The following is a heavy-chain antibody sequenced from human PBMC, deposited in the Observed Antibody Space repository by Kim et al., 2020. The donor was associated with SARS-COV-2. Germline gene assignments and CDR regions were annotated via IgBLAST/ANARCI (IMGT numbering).Heavy chain of an antibody. CDR2: INHSGST. D-gene: IGHD6-13*01. J-gene: IGHJ6*02. CDR1: GGSFSGYY. V-gene: IGHV4-34*01. CDR3: ARGIGYSSSWYSAYYGMDV. Sequence: SETLSLTCAVYGGSFSGYYWSWIRQPPGKGLEWIGEINHSGSTNYNPSLKSRVTISVDTSKNQFSLKLSSVTAADTAVYYCARGIGYSSSWYSAYYGMDVWGQGTTVTVSS.